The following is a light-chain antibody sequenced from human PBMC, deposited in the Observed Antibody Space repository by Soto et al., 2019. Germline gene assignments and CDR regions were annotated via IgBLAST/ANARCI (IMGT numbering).Light chain of an antibody. J-gene: IGKJ2*02. CDR1: QTISNW. Sequence: DIQMTQSPSSLSASVGDRVTITCRASQTISNWLAWYQQKPGRAPKLLIYAASTLESGVPSRFSGRGSGTEFTLTIISLQPDDFATYYCQHSNSHLCTFGQGTKLEIK. CDR3: QHSNSHLCT. CDR2: AAS. V-gene: IGKV1-5*01.